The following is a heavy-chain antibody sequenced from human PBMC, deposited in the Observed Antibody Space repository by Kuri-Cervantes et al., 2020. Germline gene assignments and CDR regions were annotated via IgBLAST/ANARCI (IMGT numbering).Heavy chain of an antibody. CDR2: ISYDGSNK. Sequence: GESLKISCAASGFTFSSYAMHWVRQAPGKGLEWVAVISYDGSNKYYADSVKGRFTISRDNSKNTLYLQMNSLRAEDTAVYYCAREYVVRGNFYYFDYWGQGTLVTVSS. D-gene: IGHD3-10*01. CDR1: GFTFSSYA. J-gene: IGHJ4*02. V-gene: IGHV3-30*14. CDR3: AREYVVRGNFYYFDY.